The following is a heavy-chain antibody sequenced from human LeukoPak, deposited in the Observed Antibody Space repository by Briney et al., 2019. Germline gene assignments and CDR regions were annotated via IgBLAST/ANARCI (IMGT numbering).Heavy chain of an antibody. CDR2: IYTSGST. Sequence: SETLSLTRTVSGGSISSYYWSWIRQPAGKGLEWIGRIYTSGSTNYNPSLKSRVTMSADTSKNQFSLKLSSVTAADTAVYYCARAGYYYGSGMTQYMDVWGKGATVTVSS. D-gene: IGHD3-10*01. V-gene: IGHV4-4*07. CDR1: GGSISSYY. CDR3: ARAGYYYGSGMTQYMDV. J-gene: IGHJ6*03.